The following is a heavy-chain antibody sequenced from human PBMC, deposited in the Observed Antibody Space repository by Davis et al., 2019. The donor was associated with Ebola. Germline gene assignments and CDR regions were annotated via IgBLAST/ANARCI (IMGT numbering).Heavy chain of an antibody. J-gene: IGHJ4*02. D-gene: IGHD3-10*01. Sequence: ESLKISCTVSGGSISSSSYYWGWIRQPPGKGLEWIGSIYYSGSTYYNPSLKSRVTISVDTSKNQFSLKLSSVTAADTAVYYCARMVQGGIDYWGQGTLVTVSS. CDR3: ARMVQGGIDY. CDR1: GGSISSSSYY. V-gene: IGHV4-39*07. CDR2: IYYSGST.